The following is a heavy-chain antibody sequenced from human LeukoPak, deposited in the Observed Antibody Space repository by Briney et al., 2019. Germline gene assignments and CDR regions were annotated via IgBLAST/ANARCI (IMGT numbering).Heavy chain of an antibody. V-gene: IGHV5-51*01. CDR3: ARRGSGWTIDY. CDR2: IYPGDSDY. J-gene: IGHJ4*02. Sequence: GESLKISCKGPGYSFSNYCIGWVRRMPGKGLGWMGIIYPGDSDYRYSPSFQGQVTISDDKSINTAYLQWNSLKASDTAMYYCARRGSGWTIDYWGQGTLVTVSS. D-gene: IGHD6-19*01. CDR1: GYSFSNYC.